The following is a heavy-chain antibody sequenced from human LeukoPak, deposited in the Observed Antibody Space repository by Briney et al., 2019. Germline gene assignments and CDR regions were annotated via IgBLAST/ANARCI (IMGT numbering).Heavy chain of an antibody. D-gene: IGHD3-22*01. V-gene: IGHV5-10-1*01. J-gene: IGHJ4*02. CDR2: IDPSDSYT. Sequence: GESLKISCKGSGYSFTSYWISWVRQMPGKGLEWMARIDPSDSYTNYSPSFQGHVTISADKSISTAYLQWSSLKASDTAMYYCARRRKAYDSSGYYLYYFDYWGQGTLVTVSS. CDR1: GYSFTSYW. CDR3: ARRRKAYDSSGYYLYYFDY.